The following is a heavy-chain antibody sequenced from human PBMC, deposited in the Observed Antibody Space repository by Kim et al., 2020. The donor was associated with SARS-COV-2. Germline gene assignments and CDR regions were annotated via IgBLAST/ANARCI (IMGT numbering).Heavy chain of an antibody. D-gene: IGHD6-19*01. J-gene: IGHJ4*02. CDR3: ATRGGNSGWYWGV. Sequence: ASVKVSCKASGYTFNGYYIHWVRQAPGQGLEWMGWIKPNSGGTNYAQKFQGRVTMTRDTSISTAYMELSSLRSDDTAVYYCATRGGNSGWYWGVWGQGTLVTVSS. V-gene: IGHV1-2*02. CDR2: IKPNSGGT. CDR1: GYTFNGYY.